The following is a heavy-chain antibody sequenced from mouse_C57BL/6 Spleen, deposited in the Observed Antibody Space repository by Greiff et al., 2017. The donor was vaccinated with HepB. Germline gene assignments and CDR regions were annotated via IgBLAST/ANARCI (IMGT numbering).Heavy chain of an antibody. CDR2: INYDGSST. CDR3: ARVSTMITTDWDFDV. D-gene: IGHD2-4*01. CDR1: GFTFSDYY. V-gene: IGHV5-16*01. Sequence: EVQVEESEGGLVQPGSSMKLSCTASGFTFSDYYMAWVRQVPEKGLEWVANINYDGSSTYYLDSLKSRFIISRDNATNILYLQMSSLKSQDTATYYCARVSTMITTDWDFDVWGTGTTVTVSS. J-gene: IGHJ1*03.